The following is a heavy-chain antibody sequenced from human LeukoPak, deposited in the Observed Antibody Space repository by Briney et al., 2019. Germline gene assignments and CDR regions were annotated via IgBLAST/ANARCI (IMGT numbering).Heavy chain of an antibody. Sequence: ASVTVSCKASGGTFSSYAISWVRQAPGQGLEWMGRIIPILGIANYAQKFQGRVTITADKSTSTAYMELSSLRSEDTAVYYCARDLMGKGEERIVGASADALDIWGQGTMVTVSS. CDR3: ARDLMGKGEERIVGASADALDI. V-gene: IGHV1-69*04. J-gene: IGHJ3*02. CDR1: GGTFSSYA. CDR2: IIPILGIA. D-gene: IGHD1-26*01.